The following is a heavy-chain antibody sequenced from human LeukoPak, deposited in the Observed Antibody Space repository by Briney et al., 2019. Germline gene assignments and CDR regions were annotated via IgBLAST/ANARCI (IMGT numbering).Heavy chain of an antibody. CDR1: GFTFGSYW. D-gene: IGHD3-22*01. V-gene: IGHV3-74*01. CDR2: INGDGSSI. J-gene: IGHJ4*02. Sequence: TGGSLRLSCAASGFTFGSYWMHWVRQAPGKGLVWVSRINGDGSSISYADSVKGRFTISRDNAKNSVFLQMNSLRADDTAVYYCARDLAYYYDSSYDWGQGTLVTVSS. CDR3: ARDLAYYYDSSYD.